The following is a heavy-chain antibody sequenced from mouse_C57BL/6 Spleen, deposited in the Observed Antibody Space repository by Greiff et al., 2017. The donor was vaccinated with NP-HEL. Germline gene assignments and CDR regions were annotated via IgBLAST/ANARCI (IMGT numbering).Heavy chain of an antibody. CDR3: ARVGDYDDAAWFAY. Sequence: EVKVEESGPGLVKPSQSLSLTCSVTGYSITSGYYWNWIRQFPGNKLEWMGYISYDGSNNYNPSLKNRISITRDTSKNQFFLKLNSVTTEDTATYYCARVGDYDDAAWFAYWGQGTLVTVSA. J-gene: IGHJ3*01. CDR1: GYSITSGYY. CDR2: ISYDGSN. V-gene: IGHV3-6*01. D-gene: IGHD2-4*01.